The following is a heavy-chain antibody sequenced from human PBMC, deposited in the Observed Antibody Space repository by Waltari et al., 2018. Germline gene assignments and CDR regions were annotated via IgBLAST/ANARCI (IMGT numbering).Heavy chain of an antibody. CDR2: ITYDGGDK. CDR1: VFRFSPVG. V-gene: IGHV3-30*04. CDR3: AREERTSSFYYLDL. Sequence: QGQLVESGGGLVQPGRSLRLSWVTSVFRFSPVGLQWVGQAPGKRLEWVALITYDGGDKYYADSVKGRFTISRDNSKKTVYLQLDNLGPEDTAVYFCAREERTSSFYYLDLWGQGTLVTVSS. J-gene: IGHJ4*02. D-gene: IGHD3-9*01.